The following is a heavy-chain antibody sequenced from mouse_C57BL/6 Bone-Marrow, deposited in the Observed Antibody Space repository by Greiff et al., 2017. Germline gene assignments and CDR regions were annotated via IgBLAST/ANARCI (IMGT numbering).Heavy chain of an antibody. CDR2: INYDGSST. CDR3: ARGLYGSSFNWYFDV. Sequence: EVKVEESEGGLVQPGSSMKLSCTASGFTFSDYYMAWVRQVPEKGLEWVANINYDGSSTYYLDSLKSRFIISRDNAKNILYLQMSSLKSEDTATYYCARGLYGSSFNWYFDVWGTGTTVTVSS. D-gene: IGHD1-1*01. CDR1: GFTFSDYY. V-gene: IGHV5-16*01. J-gene: IGHJ1*03.